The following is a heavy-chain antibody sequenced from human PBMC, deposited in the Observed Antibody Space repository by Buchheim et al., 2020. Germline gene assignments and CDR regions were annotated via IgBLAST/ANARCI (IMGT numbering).Heavy chain of an antibody. CDR1: GLIFSDYA. CDR2: ISGSGGST. Sequence: EVQLLESGGGFVQPGGSLRLSCGASGLIFSDYAMSWVRQAQGKGLEWVSIISGSGGSTFYADSVKGRFPISRDNFKKEMVLQMNNLRAEDTAVYYCAKYRGEFSTSNFDQWGQGTL. CDR3: AKYRGEFSTSNFDQ. D-gene: IGHD2-2*01. J-gene: IGHJ4*02. V-gene: IGHV3-23*01.